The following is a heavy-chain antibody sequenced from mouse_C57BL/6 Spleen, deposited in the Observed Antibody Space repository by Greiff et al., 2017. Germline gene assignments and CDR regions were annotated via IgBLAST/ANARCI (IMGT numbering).Heavy chain of an antibody. D-gene: IGHD1-1*01. CDR3: TTDTTVVAVDY. V-gene: IGHV14-1*01. CDR2: IDPEGGGT. J-gene: IGHJ2*01. Sequence: VQLQQSGAELVRPGASVKLSCTASGFNIKDYYMHWVKQRPEQGLEWIGRIDPEGGGTDYDPKFQGKATVTADTSSNTAYLQLSSLTSEDTAVYYCTTDTTVVAVDYWGQGTTLTVSS. CDR1: GFNIKDYY.